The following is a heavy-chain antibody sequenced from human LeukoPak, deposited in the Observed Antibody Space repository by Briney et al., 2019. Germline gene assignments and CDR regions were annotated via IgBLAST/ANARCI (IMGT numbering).Heavy chain of an antibody. Sequence: PGGSLRLSCAASGFIFNDYAMLWVRQAPGKGLEWVSGISRNSGSIGYADSVKGRFTISRDNAKNSLYLQMNSLRGEDTALYYCAKDITYSYGMDVWGQGTTVTVSS. CDR3: AKDITYSYGMDV. CDR2: ISRNSGSI. CDR1: GFIFNDYA. D-gene: IGHD2-21*01. J-gene: IGHJ6*02. V-gene: IGHV3-9*01.